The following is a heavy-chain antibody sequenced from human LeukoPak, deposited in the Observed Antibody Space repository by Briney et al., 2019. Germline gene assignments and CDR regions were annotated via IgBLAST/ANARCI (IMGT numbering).Heavy chain of an antibody. CDR2: VNAGTGNT. D-gene: IGHD1-26*01. V-gene: IGHV1-3*01. CDR1: GYTFPIYA. Sequence: ASVKVSCKASGYTFPIYAIHWVRQAPGQSLEWMGWVNAGTGNTKYSQKFQGRVTITRDTSASTAYMELSTLRSEDTAVYYCARDGSEWQLLLDSWGQGTLVTVSS. J-gene: IGHJ4*02. CDR3: ARDGSEWQLLLDS.